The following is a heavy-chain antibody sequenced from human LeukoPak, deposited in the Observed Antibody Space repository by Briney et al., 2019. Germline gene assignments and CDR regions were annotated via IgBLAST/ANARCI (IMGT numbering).Heavy chain of an antibody. CDR3: AKNPRVEYGDYVLESNY. Sequence: PGGSLRLSCAASGFTFSSYAMSWVRQAPGKGLEWVSAISGSGGSTYYADSVKGRFTISRDNSKNTLYLQMNSLRAEDTAVYYCAKNPRVEYGDYVLESNYWGQGTLVTVSS. J-gene: IGHJ4*02. D-gene: IGHD4-17*01. CDR1: GFTFSSYA. CDR2: ISGSGGST. V-gene: IGHV3-23*01.